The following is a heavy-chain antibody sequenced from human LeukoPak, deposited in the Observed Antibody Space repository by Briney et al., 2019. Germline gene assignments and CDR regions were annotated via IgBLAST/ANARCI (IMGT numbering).Heavy chain of an antibody. J-gene: IGHJ6*03. CDR1: GYTFTSYG. Sequence: GASVKVSCKASGYTFTSYGISWVRQAPGQGLEWMGWISAYNGNTNYAQKLQGRVTMTRNTSINTAYLELSSLRSDDTAVYFCARGVGGLGNMDVWGEGTTVIVSS. CDR3: ARGVGGLGNMDV. CDR2: ISAYNGNT. D-gene: IGHD3-16*01. V-gene: IGHV1-18*01.